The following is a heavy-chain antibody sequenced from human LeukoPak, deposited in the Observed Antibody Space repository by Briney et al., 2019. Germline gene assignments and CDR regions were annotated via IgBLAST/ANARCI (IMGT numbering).Heavy chain of an antibody. Sequence: GASVKVPCKASGYTFTSYGISWVRQAPGQGLEWMGWISAYNGNTNYAQKLQGRVTMTTDTSTSTAYLELRSVRSDDTAVYYCARARYFDWLLDYWGQGTLVTVSS. CDR3: ARARYFDWLLDY. CDR2: ISAYNGNT. J-gene: IGHJ4*02. D-gene: IGHD3-9*01. V-gene: IGHV1-18*01. CDR1: GYTFTSYG.